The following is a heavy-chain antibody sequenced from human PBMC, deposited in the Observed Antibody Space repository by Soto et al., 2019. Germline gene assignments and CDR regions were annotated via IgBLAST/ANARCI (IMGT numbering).Heavy chain of an antibody. V-gene: IGHV1-18*01. CDR3: AGTNIVVVTAAREYSWFDP. J-gene: IGHJ5*02. CDR1: GYTFTSYG. Sequence: QVQLVQSGAEVKKPGASVKVSCKASGYTFTSYGISWVRQAPGQGLEWMGWISAYNGNTNYAQKLQGRVTMTTDTSTSTAYKELRSLRSDDTAVYYCAGTNIVVVTAAREYSWFDPWGQGTLVTVSS. CDR2: ISAYNGNT. D-gene: IGHD2-2*01.